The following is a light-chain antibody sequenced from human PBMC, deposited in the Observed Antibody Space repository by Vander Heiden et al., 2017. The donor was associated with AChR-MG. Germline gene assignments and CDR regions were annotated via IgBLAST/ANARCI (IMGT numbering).Light chain of an antibody. CDR1: QSLLHSNGYNY. J-gene: IGKJ4*01. CDR3: MQTLQIPVT. V-gene: IGKV2-28*01. CDR2: LSS. Sequence: DIAMTQSPLSLPVTPGEPASISCRASQSLLHSNGYNYLDWYLQKPGQSPQLLMYLSSNRASGVPDRFSGSGSGTVFTLKISRVEAEDVGVYYCMQTLQIPVTFGGGTKVEIK.